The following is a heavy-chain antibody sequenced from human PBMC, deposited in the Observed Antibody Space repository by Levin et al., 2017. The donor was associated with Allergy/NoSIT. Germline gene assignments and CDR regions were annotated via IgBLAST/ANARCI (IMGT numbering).Heavy chain of an antibody. V-gene: IGHV4-59*01. D-gene: IGHD3-3*01. CDR3: AKKGYDFRGGYYYWYFDP. CDR1: GGSISGYY. CDR2: ILYSGST. J-gene: IGHJ2*01. Sequence: SETLSLTCTVSGGSISGYYWSWLRQPPGKGLEWIGYILYSGSTNYNPSLKSRVSISVDTSKNQFSLKLNPVTAADTAVYYCAKKGYDFRGGYYYWYFDPWGRGTLVTVSS.